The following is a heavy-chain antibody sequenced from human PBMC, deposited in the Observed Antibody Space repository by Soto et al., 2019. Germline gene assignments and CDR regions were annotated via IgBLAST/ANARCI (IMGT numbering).Heavy chain of an antibody. J-gene: IGHJ6*02. CDR3: AKLRVSTPPVSRGRYLDTVSYGMDV. V-gene: IGHV3-23*01. CDR2: ISGSGGST. CDR1: GFTFSSYA. D-gene: IGHD6-19*01. Sequence: PGGSLRLSCAASGFTFSSYAMSWVRQAPGKGLEWVSAISGSGGSTYYADSVKGRFTISRDNSKNTLYLQMNSLRAEDTAVYYCAKLRVSTPPVSRGRYLDTVSYGMDVWGQGTTVTVSS.